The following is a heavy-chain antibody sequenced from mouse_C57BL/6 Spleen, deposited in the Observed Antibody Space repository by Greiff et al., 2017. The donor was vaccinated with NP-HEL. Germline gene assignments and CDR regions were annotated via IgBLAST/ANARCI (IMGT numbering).Heavy chain of an antibody. V-gene: IGHV1-64*01. CDR2: IHPNSGST. D-gene: IGHD2-1*01. CDR1: GYTFTSYW. J-gene: IGHJ2*01. Sequence: QVQLQQPGAELVKPGASVKLSCKASGYTFTSYWMHWVKQRPGQGLEWIGMIHPNSGSTNYNEKFKIKATLPVAQSSSTAYMQLSSLTSEESAVYYCARSSPRTTRVQRGYYVDYWGQGTTLTVSS. CDR3: ARSSPRTTRVQRGYYVDY.